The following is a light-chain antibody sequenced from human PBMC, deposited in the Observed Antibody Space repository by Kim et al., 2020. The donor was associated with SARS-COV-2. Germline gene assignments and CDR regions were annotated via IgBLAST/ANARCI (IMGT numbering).Light chain of an antibody. V-gene: IGLV1-47*01. CDR2: RNN. CDR3: AAWDDSLDWV. J-gene: IGLJ3*02. Sequence: PRQRGTIACSGTTSNVGGNYVYWYQHLPGTAPNLLIYRNNQRPSGVPDRFSGSKSDTSASLAISGLRSEDEADYYCAAWDDSLDWVFGGGTQLTVL. CDR1: TSNVGGNY.